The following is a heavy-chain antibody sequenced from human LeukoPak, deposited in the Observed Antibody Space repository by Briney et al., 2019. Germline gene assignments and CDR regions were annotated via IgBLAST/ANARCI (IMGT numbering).Heavy chain of an antibody. CDR1: GFTVSSNY. J-gene: IGHJ4*02. V-gene: IGHV3-53*01. CDR3: ARVSPGGGSWRYFDY. Sequence: GSLRLSCAASGFTVSSNYMSWVRQAPGKGLEWVSVIYSGGNTYYADSVKGRFTISRDNSKNTLYLQVNSLRAEDTAVYYCARVSPGGGSWRYFDYWGQGTLVTVSS. D-gene: IGHD3-16*01. CDR2: IYSGGNT.